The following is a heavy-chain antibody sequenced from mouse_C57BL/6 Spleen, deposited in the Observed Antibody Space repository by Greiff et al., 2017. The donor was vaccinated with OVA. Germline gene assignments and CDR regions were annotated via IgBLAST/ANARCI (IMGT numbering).Heavy chain of an antibody. CDR1: GFTFSSYA. CDR3: TRGGVYYDAMDY. J-gene: IGHJ4*01. V-gene: IGHV5-9-1*02. Sequence: EVKLVEPGEGLVKPGGSLKLSCAASGFTFSSYAMSWVRQTPEKRLEWVAYISSGGDYIYYADTVKGRFTISRDNARNTLYLQMSSLKSEDTAMYYCTRGGVYYDAMDYWGQGTSVTVSS. CDR2: ISSGGDYI.